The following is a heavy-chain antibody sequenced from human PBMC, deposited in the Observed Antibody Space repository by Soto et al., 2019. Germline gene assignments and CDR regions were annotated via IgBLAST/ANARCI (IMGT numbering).Heavy chain of an antibody. D-gene: IGHD6-19*01. CDR2: TYYRSKWYN. V-gene: IGHV6-1*01. CDR1: GDSVSSNSAA. CDR3: ARANSSGWSYYYYYYGMHV. Sequence: SQTLSLTCAISGDSVSSNSAAWNWIRQSPSRGLEWLGRTYYRSKWYNDYAVSVKSRITINPDTSKNQFSLQLNSVTPEDTAVYYCARANSSGWSYYYYYYGMHVWGQGTTVTVSS. J-gene: IGHJ6*02.